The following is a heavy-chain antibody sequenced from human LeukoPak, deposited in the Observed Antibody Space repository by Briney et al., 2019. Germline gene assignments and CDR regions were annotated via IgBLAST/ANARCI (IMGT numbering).Heavy chain of an antibody. D-gene: IGHD6-13*01. J-gene: IGHJ4*02. CDR2: TYYRSKWSN. Sequence: SQTLSLTCVISGDSVSSNSAAWSWIRQSPSRGLEWLGRTYYRSKWSNDYAVFVKSRITINPDTSKNQFSLQLNSVTPEDTAVYYCAGGIAAAGLPNWGQGTLVTVSS. CDR1: GDSVSSNSAA. V-gene: IGHV6-1*01. CDR3: AGGIAAAGLPN.